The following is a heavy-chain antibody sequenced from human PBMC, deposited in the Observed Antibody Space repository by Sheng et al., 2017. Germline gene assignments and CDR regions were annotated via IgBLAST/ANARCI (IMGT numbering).Heavy chain of an antibody. CDR3: ARGLTHRVVHYYYYYMDV. D-gene: IGHD2-15*01. CDR1: GGTFSSYA. CDR2: IIPILGIA. J-gene: IGHJ6*03. V-gene: IGHV1-69*04. Sequence: QVQLVQSGAEVKKPGSSVKVSCKASGGTFSSYAISWVRQAPGQGLEWMGGIIPILGIANYAQKFQGRVTITADKSTSTAYMELSSLRSEDTAVYYCARGLTHRVVHYYYYYMDVWGKGTTVTVSS.